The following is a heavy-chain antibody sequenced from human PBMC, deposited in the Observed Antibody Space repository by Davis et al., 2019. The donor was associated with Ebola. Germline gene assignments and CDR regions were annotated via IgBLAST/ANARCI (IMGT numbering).Heavy chain of an antibody. D-gene: IGHD3-3*01. CDR2: IYYSGST. CDR1: GGPISSYY. CDR3: ARWAIFGVVHNWFDH. J-gene: IGHJ5*02. Sequence: SETLSLTCTVSGGPISSYYRSCIRQHPGKGRESIGYIYYSGSTNYNPSLKSRVTISVDTSKNQFSLKLSSVTAADTAVYYCARWAIFGVVHNWFDHWGQGTLVTVSS. V-gene: IGHV4-59*01.